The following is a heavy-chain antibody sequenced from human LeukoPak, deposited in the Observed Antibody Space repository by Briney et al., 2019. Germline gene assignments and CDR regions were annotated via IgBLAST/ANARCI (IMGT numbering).Heavy chain of an antibody. V-gene: IGHV5-51*01. CDR1: GYSFTTYW. D-gene: IGHD6-19*01. CDR2: IYPGDSDT. J-gene: IGHJ4*02. Sequence: GESLKISCKGSGYSFTTYWIGWVRQMPGKGLEWMGIIYPGDSDTRYSPSFQGQVTISDDKSISTAYLQWSSLKVSDTAMYYCVRLLAVAGNGGFDYWGRGTLVTVSS. CDR3: VRLLAVAGNGGFDY.